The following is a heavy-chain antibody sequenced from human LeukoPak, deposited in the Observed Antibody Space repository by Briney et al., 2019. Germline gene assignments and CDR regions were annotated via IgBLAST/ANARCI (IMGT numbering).Heavy chain of an antibody. CDR2: IIPIFGTA. V-gene: IGHV1-69*13. J-gene: IGHJ6*02. CDR1: GGTFSSYA. Sequence: SVKVSCKASGGTFSSYAISWVRQAPGQGLEWMGGIIPIFGTANYSQKFQGRVTITADESTSTAYMELSSLRSEDTAVYYCARADTYSSSYYYGMDVWGQGTTVTVSS. D-gene: IGHD6-19*01. CDR3: ARADTYSSSYYYGMDV.